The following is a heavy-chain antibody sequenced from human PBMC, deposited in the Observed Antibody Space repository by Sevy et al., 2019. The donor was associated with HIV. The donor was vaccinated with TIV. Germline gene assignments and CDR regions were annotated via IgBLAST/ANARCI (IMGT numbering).Heavy chain of an antibody. V-gene: IGHV3-21*01. D-gene: IGHD3-22*01. CDR2: ISSSSSYI. Sequence: GGSLRLSCAASGFTFSSYGMNWVRQAPGKGLEWVASISSSSSYIYYADSVKGRFTISRDNAKNSLYMQMNSLRAEDTAVYYCAGAAIASSGYNYDDAFDIWGQGTMVTVSS. CDR1: GFTFSSYG. CDR3: AGAAIASSGYNYDDAFDI. J-gene: IGHJ3*02.